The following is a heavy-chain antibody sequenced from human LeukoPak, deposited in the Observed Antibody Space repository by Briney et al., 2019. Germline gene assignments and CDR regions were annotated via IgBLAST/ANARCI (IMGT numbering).Heavy chain of an antibody. D-gene: IGHD5-24*01. CDR1: GFIFGSHG. J-gene: IGHJ4*02. CDR2: IKQDGSKK. V-gene: IGHV3-7*04. Sequence: GGSLRLSCAASGFIFGSHGMDWVRQAPGKGLEWVANIKQDGSKKSYVDSVKGRFTISRDNAKNSLYLQMNSLRAEDTAIYYCTRVGYIDEGIDYWGQGTLVTVSS. CDR3: TRVGYIDEGIDY.